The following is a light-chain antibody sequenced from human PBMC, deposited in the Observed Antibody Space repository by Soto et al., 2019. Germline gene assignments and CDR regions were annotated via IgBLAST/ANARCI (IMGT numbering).Light chain of an antibody. V-gene: IGLV2-14*01. J-gene: IGLJ2*01. Sequence: QSALTQPASVSGSPGQSITISCTGTSSDVGGYNYVSWYQQHPGKAPKLMIYDVSNRPSAVSNRFSGSKSGDTASLTISGRQAADEADYYCSSYTSSSTLVVFGGGTKLTVL. CDR2: DVS. CDR1: SSDVGGYNY. CDR3: SSYTSSSTLVV.